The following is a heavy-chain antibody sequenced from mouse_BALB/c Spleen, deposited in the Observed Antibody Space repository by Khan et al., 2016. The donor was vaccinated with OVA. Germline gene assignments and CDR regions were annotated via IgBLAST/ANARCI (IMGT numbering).Heavy chain of an antibody. V-gene: IGHV2-3*01. D-gene: IGHD1-1*01. J-gene: IGHJ4*01. CDR3: AEITPDYCSVDY. CDR1: GFSLSSNG. Sequence: QVQLKESGPGLVAPSQSLSITCTVSGFSLSSNGVSWVRQPPGKGLEWLGVIWGDGSTNYHSTLKSRLIISKDNSKSQVFLKMNSLQTDDTATYYYAEITPDYCSVDYWGQGTTVTVSS. CDR2: IWGDGST.